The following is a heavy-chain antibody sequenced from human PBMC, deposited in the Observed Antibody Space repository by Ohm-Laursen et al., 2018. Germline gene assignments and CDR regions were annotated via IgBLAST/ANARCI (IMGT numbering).Heavy chain of an antibody. V-gene: IGHV4-39*01. J-gene: IGHJ2*01. CDR2: IYYNGST. D-gene: IGHD2-15*01. Sequence: LRLSCTASGFTFSDYHMDWVRQAPGKGLEWIGSIYYNGSTYYNPSLKSRATISVDTSKNQFSLKLSSVTAADTAVYYCARHMGYCSGGSCVLDWYFDLWGRGTLVTVSS. CDR1: GFTFSDYH. CDR3: ARHMGYCSGGSCVLDWYFDL.